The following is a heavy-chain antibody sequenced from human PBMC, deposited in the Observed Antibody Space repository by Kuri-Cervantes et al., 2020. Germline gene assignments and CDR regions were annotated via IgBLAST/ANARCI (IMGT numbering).Heavy chain of an antibody. J-gene: IGHJ3*02. D-gene: IGHD4-17*01. CDR1: GGSFSGYY. V-gene: IGHV4-59*12. CDR3: ARSNGDYHDAFDI. CDR2: IYYSGST. Sequence: SETLSLTCAVYGGSFSGYYWSWIRQPPGKGLEWIGYIYYSGSTNYNPSLKSRVTISVDTSKNQFSLKLSSVTAADTAVYYCARSNGDYHDAFDIWGQGTMVTVSS.